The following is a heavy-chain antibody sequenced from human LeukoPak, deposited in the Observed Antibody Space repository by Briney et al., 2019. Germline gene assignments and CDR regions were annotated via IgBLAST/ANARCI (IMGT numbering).Heavy chain of an antibody. J-gene: IGHJ5*02. CDR3: TTDEWA. CDR1: GFILTTYG. CDR2: MWSQGSNK. Sequence: GGSLRLSCATSGFILTTYGMHWVRQAPGKGLEWVAVMWSQGSNKYYADSVKGRFTISRDKSNNTLYLQMNSLKIEDTAVYYCTTDEWAWGQGTLVTVSS. V-gene: IGHV3-33*01. D-gene: IGHD1-26*01.